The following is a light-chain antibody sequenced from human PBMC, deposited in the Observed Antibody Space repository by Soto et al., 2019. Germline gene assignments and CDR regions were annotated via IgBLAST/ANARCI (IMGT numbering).Light chain of an antibody. V-gene: IGKV1-9*01. CDR3: QQIHSYPRT. CDR1: HDISKY. CDR2: GAS. Sequence: DIQLTQSPSFLSASVGDRVTITCRASHDISKYLAWYQQKPGEAPKLLISGASTLQSGVPSRFSGSRSGTEFSLTLSSLQPEDFATYYCQQIHSYPRTFGQGTKVEVK. J-gene: IGKJ1*01.